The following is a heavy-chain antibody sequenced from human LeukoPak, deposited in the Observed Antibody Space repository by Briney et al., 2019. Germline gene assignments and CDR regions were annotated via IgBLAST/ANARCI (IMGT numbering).Heavy chain of an antibody. D-gene: IGHD1-1*01. CDR3: ARGTGTTAYFDY. CDR1: GFTFSNYA. J-gene: IGHJ4*02. Sequence: GGSLRLSCAASGFTFSNYAMSCVRQAPGKGLEWVSYISSSGNTKYYADSVKGRFTVSRDNAKNSLYLQVNSLRAEDTAVYYCARGTGTTAYFDYWGQGTPVTVSS. V-gene: IGHV3-48*04. CDR2: ISSSGNTK.